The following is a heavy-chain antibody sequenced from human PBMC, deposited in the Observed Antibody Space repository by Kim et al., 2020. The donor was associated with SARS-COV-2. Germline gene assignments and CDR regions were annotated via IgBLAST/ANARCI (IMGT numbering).Heavy chain of an antibody. CDR2: INSDGSST. CDR3: ARSGYNVLRFLEWSLPGYYYYGMDV. CDR1: GFTFSSYW. V-gene: IGHV3-74*01. D-gene: IGHD3-3*01. Sequence: GGSLRLSCAASGFTFSSYWMHWVRQAPGKGLVWVSRINSDGSSTSYADSVKGRFTISRDNAKNTLYLQMNSLRAEDTAVYYCARSGYNVLRFLEWSLPGYYYYGMDVWGQGTTVTVSS. J-gene: IGHJ6*02.